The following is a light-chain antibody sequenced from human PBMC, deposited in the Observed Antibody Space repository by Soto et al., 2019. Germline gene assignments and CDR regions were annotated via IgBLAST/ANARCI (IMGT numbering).Light chain of an antibody. CDR2: GAS. J-gene: IGKJ1*01. Sequence: EIVLTQSPGTLSLSPGERATLSCRASQSVSSSYLAWYQQKPGQAPRLLIYGASSRATGIPDRFSGSGSGTDFTRTISTLETADIAVYYCQQYGRTFGQVTKVEIK. CDR3: QQYGRT. V-gene: IGKV3-20*01. CDR1: QSVSSSY.